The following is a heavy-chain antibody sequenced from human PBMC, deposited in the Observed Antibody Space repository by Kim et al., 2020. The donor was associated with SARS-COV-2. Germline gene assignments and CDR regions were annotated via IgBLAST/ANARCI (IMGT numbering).Heavy chain of an antibody. CDR3: ARGTWGGGGWGYGSGQYNRFAA. CDR2: INPSGGST. J-gene: IGHJ5*01. V-gene: IGHV1-46*03. Sequence: ASVKVSCKASGYTFTSSHIQWVRQAPGQGLEWVGIINPSGGSTTYAQKLQGRVTMTRDTSTGTVYMELSSLRSEDTALYYCARGTWGGGGWGYGSGQYNRFAAWGHGTLITVSS. D-gene: IGHD3-10*01. CDR1: GYTFTSSH.